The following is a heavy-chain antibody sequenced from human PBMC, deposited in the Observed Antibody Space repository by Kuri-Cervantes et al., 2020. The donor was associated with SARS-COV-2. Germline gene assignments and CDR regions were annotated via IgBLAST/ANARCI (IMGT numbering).Heavy chain of an antibody. D-gene: IGHD2-2*01. CDR1: GGSLSGFY. CDR2: INHSGST. Sequence: SDTLSLTFAVYGGSLSGFYWSWIRQPPGKGLEWIGEINHSGSTNYNPSLKSRVTISVDTSKNKFSLKLSSVTAADTAVYYCARGGCSSTSCYSKHQKNWFDPWGQGPLVTVSS. V-gene: IGHV4-34*01. CDR3: ARGGCSSTSCYSKHQKNWFDP. J-gene: IGHJ5*02.